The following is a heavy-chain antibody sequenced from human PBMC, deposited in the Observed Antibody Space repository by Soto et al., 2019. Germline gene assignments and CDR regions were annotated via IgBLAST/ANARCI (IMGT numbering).Heavy chain of an antibody. CDR3: AKNGQPLYYYYGMDV. J-gene: IGHJ6*02. V-gene: IGHV1-18*01. CDR1: GYNFTRYG. D-gene: IGHD2-8*01. CDR2: ISGYNGDT. Sequence: QGQLVQSGAEVKKPGASVKVTCKASGYNFTRYGISWVRQAPGQGLEWMGWISGYNGDTNYAQKFQGRVTMTIDTSTSSAYMELRSLTSDDTAVYYCAKNGQPLYYYYGMDVWGQGTTFTVSS.